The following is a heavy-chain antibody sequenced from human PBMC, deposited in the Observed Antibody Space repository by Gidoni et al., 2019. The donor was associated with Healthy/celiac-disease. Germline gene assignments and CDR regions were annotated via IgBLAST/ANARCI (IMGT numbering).Heavy chain of an antibody. D-gene: IGHD3-10*02. V-gene: IGHV3-20*01. CDR2: INWNGGST. CDR1: GFTFDDYG. CDR3: ARVPGDYPARGFKPNWFDP. Sequence: EVQLVESGGGVVRPGGSLRLSCAASGFTFDDYGMSWVRQAPGKGLEWVSGINWNGGSTGYADSVKGRFTISRDNAKNSLYLQMNSLRAEDTALYHCARVPGDYPARGFKPNWFDPWGQGTLVTVSS. J-gene: IGHJ5*02.